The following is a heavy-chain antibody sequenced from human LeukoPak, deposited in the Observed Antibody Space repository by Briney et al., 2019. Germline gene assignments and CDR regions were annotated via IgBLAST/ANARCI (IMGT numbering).Heavy chain of an antibody. CDR1: GYTFTSHG. Sequence: ASVKVSCKASGYTFTSHGISWVRQAPGQGLEWMGWISAYNGNTNYAQKLQGRVTMTTDTSTSTAYMELRSLRSDDTAVYYCARGPGREDYYGSGSYSDLDYWGQGTLVTVSS. CDR3: ARGPGREDYYGSGSYSDLDY. D-gene: IGHD3-10*01. V-gene: IGHV1-18*01. CDR2: ISAYNGNT. J-gene: IGHJ4*02.